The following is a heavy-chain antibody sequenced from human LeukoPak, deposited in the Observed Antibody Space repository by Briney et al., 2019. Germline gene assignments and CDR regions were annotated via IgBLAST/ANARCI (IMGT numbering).Heavy chain of an antibody. Sequence: GASVKVSCKASGYTFTSYYMHWVRQAPGQGLEWMGIINPSGGSTSYAQEFQGRVTMTRDTSTSTVYMELSSLRSEDTAVYYCARGGGYDPDYYYYYGMDVWGQGTTVTVSS. CDR1: GYTFTSYY. D-gene: IGHD5-12*01. CDR3: ARGGGYDPDYYYYYGMDV. CDR2: INPSGGST. V-gene: IGHV1-46*01. J-gene: IGHJ6*02.